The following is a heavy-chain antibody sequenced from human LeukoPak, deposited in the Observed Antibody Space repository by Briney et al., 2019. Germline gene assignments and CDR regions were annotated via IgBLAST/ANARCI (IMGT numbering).Heavy chain of an antibody. CDR2: IRYDGTDE. D-gene: IGHD3-10*02. J-gene: IGHJ6*04. CDR1: TFSFRTYG. V-gene: IGHV3-30*02. CDR3: AELGITMIGGV. Sequence: GGSLRLSCAASTFSFRTYGMHWVRQPPGKGLEWVAFIRYDGTDEYYADSVKGRFTISRDNAKNSLYLQMNSLRAEDTAVYYCAELGITMIGGVWGKGTTVTISS.